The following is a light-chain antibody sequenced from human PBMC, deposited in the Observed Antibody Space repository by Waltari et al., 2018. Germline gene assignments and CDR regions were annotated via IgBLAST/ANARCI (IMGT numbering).Light chain of an antibody. V-gene: IGLV1-40*01. J-gene: IGLJ3*02. CDR1: GSNIGAGYD. Sequence: QSVLTQPPSVSGAPGQKVTISCTGSGSNIGAGYDVHWYQQLPRAAPKLLIYGSTSRPLGVPDRFFVSTSGTSASLAITGLQAEDEGDYYCQSYDTSLSVVFGGGTKLTVL. CDR3: QSYDTSLSVV. CDR2: GST.